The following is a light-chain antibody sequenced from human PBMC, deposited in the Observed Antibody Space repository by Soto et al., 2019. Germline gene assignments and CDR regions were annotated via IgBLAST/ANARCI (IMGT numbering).Light chain of an antibody. CDR2: KTS. J-gene: IGKJ1*01. CDR1: QSINIW. Sequence: DIQMTQSPSTLSASVGDRVTITCRASQSINIWLAWYQQKPGKAPKLLIYKTSSLESGVPSRFSGSGSGTEFTLTMSSLQPDDFATYYCQQYYTYPWTFGQGTKVEV. CDR3: QQYYTYPWT. V-gene: IGKV1-5*03.